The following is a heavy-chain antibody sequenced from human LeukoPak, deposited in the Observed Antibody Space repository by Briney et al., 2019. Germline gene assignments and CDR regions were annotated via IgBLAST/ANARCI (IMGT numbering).Heavy chain of an antibody. D-gene: IGHD1-26*01. J-gene: IGHJ4*02. CDR3: ARDTLRIVGASTTFDY. CDR1: GFTVSSNS. Sequence: PGGSLRLSCTVSGFTVSSNSMSWVRQAPGKGLEWVSFIYSDNTHYSDSVKGRFTISRDNSKNTLYLQMNSLRAEDTAVYYCARDTLRIVGASTTFDYWGQGTLITVSS. V-gene: IGHV3-66*03. CDR2: IYSDNT.